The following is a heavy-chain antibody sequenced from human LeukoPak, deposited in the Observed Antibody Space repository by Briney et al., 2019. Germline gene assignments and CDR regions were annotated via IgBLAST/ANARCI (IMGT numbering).Heavy chain of an antibody. D-gene: IGHD6-19*01. CDR2: ISDSGDDT. V-gene: IGHV3-23*01. Sequence: GGSLRLSCAGSGFTFSNYVMSSVRQAPGKRLERVSGISDSGDDTHYADSVKGQFTISRDNSKNTLFLQMNMRSVEHTAVYYCVKVGGGGGWYWSPWGQGTLVTVSS. CDR3: VKVGGGGGWYWSP. CDR1: GFTFSNYV. J-gene: IGHJ5*01.